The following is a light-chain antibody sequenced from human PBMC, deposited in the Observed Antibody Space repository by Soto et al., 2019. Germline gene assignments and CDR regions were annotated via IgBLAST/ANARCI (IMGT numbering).Light chain of an antibody. CDR3: HQDGSSPA. CDR1: QSFSSSS. Sequence: ETVLTQSPGTLSLSPGERATLSCRASQSFSSSSLAWYQQKPGQAPRLLIYCASSRATGIPDRFSGSGSGTDFTLTLSSREPDDFAVYYCHQDGSSPAFGGVTKVEI. V-gene: IGKV3-20*01. CDR2: CAS. J-gene: IGKJ4*01.